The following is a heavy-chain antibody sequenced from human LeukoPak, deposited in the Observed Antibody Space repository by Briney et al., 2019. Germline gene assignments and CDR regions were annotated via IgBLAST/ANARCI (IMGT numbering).Heavy chain of an antibody. CDR3: ALYYPDWLLEGYNCFDP. J-gene: IGHJ5*02. V-gene: IGHV2-5*02. CDR2: IYWDDDK. Sequence: KMSGPTLVNPTQTLTLTCTFSGFSLSTSGVGVGWIRQPPGKALEWLALIYWDDDKRYSPSLKSRLTITKDTSKNQVVLTMTNMDPVDTATYYCALYYPDWLLEGYNCFDPWGQGTLVTVSS. CDR1: GFSLSTSGVG. D-gene: IGHD3-9*01.